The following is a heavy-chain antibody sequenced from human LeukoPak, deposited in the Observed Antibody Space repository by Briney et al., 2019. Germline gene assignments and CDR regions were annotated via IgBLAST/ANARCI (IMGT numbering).Heavy chain of an antibody. CDR3: AKDFSDYSQYFQH. D-gene: IGHD4-17*01. Sequence: PGGSLRLSCAASGVTFSSYGMHWVRQAPGKGLEWVAVISYDGSNKYYADSVKGRFTISRDNSKNTLYLQMNSLRAEDTAVYYCAKDFSDYSQYFQHWGQGTLVTVSS. CDR2: ISYDGSNK. CDR1: GVTFSSYG. J-gene: IGHJ1*01. V-gene: IGHV3-30*18.